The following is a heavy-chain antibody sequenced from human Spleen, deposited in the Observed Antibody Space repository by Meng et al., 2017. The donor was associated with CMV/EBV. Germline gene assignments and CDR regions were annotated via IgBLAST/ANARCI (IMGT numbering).Heavy chain of an antibody. CDR2: ITGDGSYT. V-gene: IGHV3-21*01. CDR1: GFTFSSYS. CDR3: ARPQESPRM. Sequence: GGSLRLSCVASGFTFSSYSMNWVRQAPGKGLEWVSSITGDGSYTHYANSGRGRFTISRDNARNSLYLQMNSLGAEDTAVYYCARPQESPRMWGQGTAVTVSS. J-gene: IGHJ6*02.